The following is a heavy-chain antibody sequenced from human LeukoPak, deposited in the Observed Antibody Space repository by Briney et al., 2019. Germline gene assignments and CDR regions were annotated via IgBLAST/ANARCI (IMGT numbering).Heavy chain of an antibody. J-gene: IGHJ4*02. CDR2: ISSSSSTI. V-gene: IGHV3-48*04. CDR1: GFTFSSYS. Sequence: GSLRLSCAASGFTFSSYSMNWVRQAPGKGLEWVSYISSSSSTIYYADSVKGRFTISRDNAKNSLYLQMNSLRAEDTAVYYCARAYCGGDCPPDYWGQGTLVTVSS. D-gene: IGHD2-21*02. CDR3: ARAYCGGDCPPDY.